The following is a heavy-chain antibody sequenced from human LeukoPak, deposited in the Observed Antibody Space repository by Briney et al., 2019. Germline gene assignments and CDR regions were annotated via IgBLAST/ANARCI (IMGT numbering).Heavy chain of an antibody. D-gene: IGHD1-26*01. V-gene: IGHV1-46*01. CDR1: GYTFTSYA. Sequence: GASVKVSCKASGYTFTSYAMNWVRQAPGQGLEWIGIINPSGGGTTYAQKFQVRVTMTRDMSTSTVYMELSSLRSEDTAVYYCARQVRVGNNYFDPWGQGTLVTVSS. CDR3: ARQVRVGNNYFDP. J-gene: IGHJ5*02. CDR2: INPSGGGT.